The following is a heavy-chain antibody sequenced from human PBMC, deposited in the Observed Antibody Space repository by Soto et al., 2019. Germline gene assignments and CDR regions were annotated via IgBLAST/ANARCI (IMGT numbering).Heavy chain of an antibody. J-gene: IGHJ6*02. V-gene: IGHV3-30*18. CDR1: GFTFSNYG. CDR3: AKDDYGMDV. CDR2: ISYDGSNK. Sequence: QVQLVESGGGVVQPGRSLRLSCAASGFTFSNYGMHWVRQAPGKGLEWVAFISYDGSNKYYADSVKGRFTFSRDNSKKTLDLQMNSLRAEDTAVYYCAKDDYGMDVWGQGTTVTVSS.